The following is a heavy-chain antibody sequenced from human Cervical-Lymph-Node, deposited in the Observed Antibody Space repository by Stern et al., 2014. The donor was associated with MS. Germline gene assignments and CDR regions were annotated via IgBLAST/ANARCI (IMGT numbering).Heavy chain of an antibody. CDR2: INAGNGDT. J-gene: IGHJ4*02. CDR3: ARVAIVLVPSAPLDY. CDR1: GYIFNNYA. V-gene: IGHV1-3*01. D-gene: IGHD2-2*03. Sequence: VKLVQSGAEVNKPGASVKVSCKTSGYIFNNYAMHWVRQAPGQRLEWMGWINAGNGDTKYSQKFQGRVTITRDTSASATYMELSSLRSEDTAVYYCARVAIVLVPSAPLDYWGQGALVTVSS.